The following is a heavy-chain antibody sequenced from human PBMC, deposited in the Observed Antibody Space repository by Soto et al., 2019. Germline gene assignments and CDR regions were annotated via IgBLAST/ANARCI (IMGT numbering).Heavy chain of an antibody. CDR2: ISSSGSII. D-gene: IGHD3-22*01. J-gene: IGHJ3*02. Sequence: QVQLVESGGGLVKPGGSLRLSCAASGFSFSDYYMSWIRQAPGKGLEWISYISSSGSIIDYADSVKGRFTISRDNAKNSLSLQMTSLRDEDTAVYYCAGDGAYYDSSGYFLRAAFEIWGQGTMVTVSS. V-gene: IGHV3-11*01. CDR3: AGDGAYYDSSGYFLRAAFEI. CDR1: GFSFSDYY.